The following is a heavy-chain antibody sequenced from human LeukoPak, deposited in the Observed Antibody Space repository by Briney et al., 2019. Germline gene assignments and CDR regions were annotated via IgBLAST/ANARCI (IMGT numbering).Heavy chain of an antibody. CDR2: INPSGGST. CDR3: ASLETMVRGVIIRRLDV. Sequence: ASVKVSCKASGYTFTSYYMHWVRQAPGQGLEWMGIINPSGGSTSYAQKFQGRVTMTRDTSTSTVYMELSSLRSEDTAVYYCASLETMVRGVIIRRLDVWGKGTTVTVSS. J-gene: IGHJ6*04. CDR1: GYTFTSYY. V-gene: IGHV1-46*01. D-gene: IGHD3-10*01.